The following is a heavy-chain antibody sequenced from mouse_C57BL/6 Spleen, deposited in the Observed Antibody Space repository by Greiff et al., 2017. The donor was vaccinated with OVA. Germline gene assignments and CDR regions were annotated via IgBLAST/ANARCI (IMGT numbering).Heavy chain of an antibody. D-gene: IGHD3-2*02. Sequence: VQLQQSGPELVKPGASVKIPCKASGYTFTDYNMDWVKQSHGKSLEWIGDINPNNGGTIYNQKFKGKATLTVDKSSSTAYMELRSLTSEDTAVYYCATRQLRYVAFDYWGQGTTLTVSS. CDR2: INPNNGGT. CDR3: ATRQLRYVAFDY. V-gene: IGHV1-18*01. CDR1: GYTFTDYN. J-gene: IGHJ2*01.